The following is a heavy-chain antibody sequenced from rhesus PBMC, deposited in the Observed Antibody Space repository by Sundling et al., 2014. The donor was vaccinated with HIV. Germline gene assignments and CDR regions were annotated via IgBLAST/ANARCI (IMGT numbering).Heavy chain of an antibody. CDR3: ARGGITAGR. CDR2: IYGGGGST. V-gene: IGHV4-160*01. J-gene: IGHJ4*01. CDR1: GGSISDNYY. D-gene: IGHD6-19*01. Sequence: QVQLQESGPGLVKPSETLSLTCAVSGGSISDNYYWNWIRQPPGKGLEWIGRIYGGGGSTDYNPSLKSRVTISIDTSKSQVSLKLTSITAADTGVYYCARGGITAGRWGQGVLVTVSS.